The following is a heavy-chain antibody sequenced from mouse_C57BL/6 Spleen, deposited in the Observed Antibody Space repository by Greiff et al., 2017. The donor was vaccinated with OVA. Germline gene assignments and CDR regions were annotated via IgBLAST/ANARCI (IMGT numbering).Heavy chain of an antibody. D-gene: IGHD2-4*01. CDR3: ASRGVYDDDVAMDY. CDR2: IDPSDSYT. CDR1: GYTFTSYW. J-gene: IGHJ4*01. Sequence: QVQLQQPGAELVKPGASVKLSCTASGYTFTSYWMQWVQQRPGQGLEWIGEIDPSDSYTNYNQKFKGKATLTVDPSSITAYMQLSSLTSEDSAVYYCASRGVYDDDVAMDYWGQGTSVTVSS. V-gene: IGHV1-50*01.